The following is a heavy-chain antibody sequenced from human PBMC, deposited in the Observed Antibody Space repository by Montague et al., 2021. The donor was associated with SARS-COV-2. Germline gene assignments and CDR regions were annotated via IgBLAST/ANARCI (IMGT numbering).Heavy chain of an antibody. CDR1: GGSISRHY. Sequence: SETLSLTCTVSGGSISRHYWSWIRKSPGKELEWLGNIFYSGNTNYNVFLWSRVSISLDMPQNQFSLQLTSLTAADAAVYYCARANSSSDARDNWGQGILVTVSS. D-gene: IGHD2-2*01. V-gene: IGHV4-59*11. J-gene: IGHJ4*02. CDR3: ARANSSSDARDN. CDR2: IFYSGNT.